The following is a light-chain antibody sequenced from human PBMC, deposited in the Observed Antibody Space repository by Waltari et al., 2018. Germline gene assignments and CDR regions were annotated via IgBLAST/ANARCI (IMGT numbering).Light chain of an antibody. CDR3: QQYNTYFT. J-gene: IGKJ3*01. V-gene: IGKV1-5*03. CDR1: QSVNRL. Sequence: TCRDKQSVNRLMALDQQKPGKAPKLLIYKTSSLESGVPFRFSGSGSATEFTLTISSLHPDDFATYYCQQYNTYFTFGPGTKVDIK. CDR2: KTS.